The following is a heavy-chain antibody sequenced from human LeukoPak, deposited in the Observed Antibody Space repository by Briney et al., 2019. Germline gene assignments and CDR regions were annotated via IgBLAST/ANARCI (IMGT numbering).Heavy chain of an antibody. V-gene: IGHV3-23*01. CDR2: ISGSGGST. CDR3: VKAFQRWELFDY. J-gene: IGHJ4*02. CDR1: GFTFSSYA. Sequence: PGGSLRLSCAASGFTFSSYAMSWVRQAPGKGLEWVSAISGSGGSTYYADSVKGRFTISRDNSKNTLYLQMNSLRAEDTAVYYCVKAFQRWELFDYWGQGTLVTVSS. D-gene: IGHD1-26*01.